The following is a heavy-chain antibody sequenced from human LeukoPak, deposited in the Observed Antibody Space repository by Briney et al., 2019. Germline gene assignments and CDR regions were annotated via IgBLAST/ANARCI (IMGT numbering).Heavy chain of an antibody. V-gene: IGHV3-21*06. CDR1: GFTFSIYS. CDR3: ARDPYQHSDGHPGY. CDR2: MSSSRSYI. Sequence: GGSLRLSCAASGFTFSIYSMNWVRQAPGKGLEWVSSMSSSRSYIYYADSVKGRFTISRDNAKNSLYLQMNSLRDEDTAVYFCARDPYQHSDGHPGYWGQGTLVTVSS. J-gene: IGHJ4*02. D-gene: IGHD2-15*01.